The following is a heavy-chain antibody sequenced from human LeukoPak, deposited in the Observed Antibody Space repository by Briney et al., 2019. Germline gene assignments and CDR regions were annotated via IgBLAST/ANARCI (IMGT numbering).Heavy chain of an antibody. CDR2: ISSSGSTI. Sequence: GGSLRLSCAASGFTFSDYYMSWIRQAPGKGLEWVPYISSSGSTIYYADSVKGRFTISRDNAKNSLYLQMNSLRAEDTAVYYCARVEYTSSSLFDYWGQGTLVTVSS. D-gene: IGHD6-13*01. J-gene: IGHJ4*02. CDR1: GFTFSDYY. V-gene: IGHV3-11*01. CDR3: ARVEYTSSSLFDY.